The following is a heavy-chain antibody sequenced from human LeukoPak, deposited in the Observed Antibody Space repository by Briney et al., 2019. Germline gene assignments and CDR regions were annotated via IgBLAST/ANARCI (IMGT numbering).Heavy chain of an antibody. V-gene: IGHV1-46*01. J-gene: IGHJ4*02. Sequence: GASVKVSCKASGYTFTSYYMYWVRQAPGQGLEWMGMINPSGGSTTYAQKFQGRVTMTRDPSISTAYMALTRLRSDDTAVYYCARDAWLVGTTNLYYFDYWGQGTLVTVSS. CDR3: ARDAWLVGTTNLYYFDY. CDR1: GYTFTSYY. CDR2: INPSGGST. D-gene: IGHD1-26*01.